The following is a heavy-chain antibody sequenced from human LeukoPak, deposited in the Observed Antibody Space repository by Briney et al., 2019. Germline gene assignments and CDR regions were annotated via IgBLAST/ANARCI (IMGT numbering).Heavy chain of an antibody. D-gene: IGHD5-24*01. J-gene: IGHJ3*02. Sequence: SETLSLTCTVSGGSISSYYWSWIRQPPGKGLEWIGYIYYSGSTNYNPSLKSRVTISVDTSKNQFSLKLSSVTAADTAVYYCARHLQRWLQIGAFDIWGQGTMVTVSS. CDR3: ARHLQRWLQIGAFDI. CDR1: GGSISSYY. CDR2: IYYSGST. V-gene: IGHV4-59*08.